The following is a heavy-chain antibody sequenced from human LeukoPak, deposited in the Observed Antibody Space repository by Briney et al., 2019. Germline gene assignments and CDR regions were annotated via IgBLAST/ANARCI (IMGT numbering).Heavy chain of an antibody. V-gene: IGHV4-34*01. CDR3: ARGRILYGMDV. J-gene: IGHJ6*02. Sequence: PSETLSLTCAVHGGSFSGYYWRWIRQPPGKGLEWVGEINHSGSTNYNPSLKSRVTISLDTSKNQFSQKLSSVTAADTAVYYCARGRILYGMDVWGQGTTVTVSS. CDR2: INHSGST. CDR1: GGSFSGYY. D-gene: IGHD1-14*01.